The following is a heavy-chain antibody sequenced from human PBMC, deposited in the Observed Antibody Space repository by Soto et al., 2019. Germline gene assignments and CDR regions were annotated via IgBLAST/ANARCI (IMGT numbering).Heavy chain of an antibody. Sequence: EVQLLESGGDLVQPGGSLRLSCAASGFTFSSYAMSWVRQAPGKGLEWVSGITGSGVSTYDTDSVKGRFTISRDNSQNRLYLQMNSLRAEETVIYYCAKVRYSGSYYDCWGQGTLVTVSS. CDR1: GFTFSSYA. V-gene: IGHV3-23*01. CDR2: ITGSGVST. CDR3: AKVRYSGSYYDC. D-gene: IGHD1-26*01. J-gene: IGHJ4*02.